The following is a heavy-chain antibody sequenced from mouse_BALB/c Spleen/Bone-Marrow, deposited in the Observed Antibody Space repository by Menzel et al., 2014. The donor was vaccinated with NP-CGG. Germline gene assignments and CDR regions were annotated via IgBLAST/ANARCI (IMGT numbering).Heavy chain of an antibody. Sequence: VQLQQSEAELVRPGTSVKVSCKASGYAFTNYLIEWVKQRPGQGLEWIGVINPGSGGTNYNEKFKGKATLTADKSSSTAYMQLSSLTSDDSAVYFRARSRYGKGAMDYWGQGTSVTVSS. D-gene: IGHD2-10*02. J-gene: IGHJ4*01. CDR3: ARSRYGKGAMDY. CDR2: INPGSGGT. CDR1: GYAFTNYL. V-gene: IGHV1-54*01.